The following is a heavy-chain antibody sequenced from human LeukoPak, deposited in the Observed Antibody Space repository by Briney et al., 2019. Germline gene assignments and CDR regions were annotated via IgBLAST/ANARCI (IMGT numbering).Heavy chain of an antibody. CDR2: IHHIGGT. D-gene: IGHD5/OR15-5a*01. CDR3: ATHALFDSKTYSFWFDP. Sequence: PSETLSLTCSVSGASINNYWGSWIRQPPGRGLEWIAYIHHIGGTKYNPPLKSRVTISLDTSKNRVSLMMTSVTAADTAVYFCATHALFDSKTYSFWFDPWGRGTLVTVSS. CDR1: GASINNYW. V-gene: IGHV4-59*08. J-gene: IGHJ5*02.